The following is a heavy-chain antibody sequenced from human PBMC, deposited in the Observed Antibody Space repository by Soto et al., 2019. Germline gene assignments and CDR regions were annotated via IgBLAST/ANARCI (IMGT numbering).Heavy chain of an antibody. CDR1: GGSISSGGYY. CDR2: IYYSGST. CDR3: ARDNGRGIFGVY. V-gene: IGHV4-31*03. D-gene: IGHD3-3*01. J-gene: IGHJ4*02. Sequence: SETLSLTCTVSGGSISSGGYYWSWIRQHPGKGLEWIGYIYYSGSTYYNPSLKSRVTISVDTSKNQFSLKLSSVTAADTAVYYCARDNGRGIFGVYWGQGTLVTVSS.